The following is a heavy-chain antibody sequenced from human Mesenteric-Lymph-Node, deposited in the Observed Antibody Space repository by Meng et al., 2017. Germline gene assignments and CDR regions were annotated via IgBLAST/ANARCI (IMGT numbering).Heavy chain of an antibody. J-gene: IGHJ4*02. Sequence: SETLSLTGTVSGGSISSSSYYWGWIRQPPGKGLEWIGSIYYSGSTYYNPSLKSRVTISVDTSKNQFSLRLSSVTAADTAVYYCARDGPPLWFGELLHVWGQGTLVTVSS. CDR3: ARDGPPLWFGELLHV. CDR1: GGSISSSSYY. CDR2: IYYSGST. V-gene: IGHV4-39*07. D-gene: IGHD3-10*01.